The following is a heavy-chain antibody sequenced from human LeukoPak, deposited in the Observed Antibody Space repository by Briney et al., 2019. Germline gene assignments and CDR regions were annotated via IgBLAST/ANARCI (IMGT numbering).Heavy chain of an antibody. J-gene: IGHJ4*02. Sequence: GGSLRLSCAASGFTFSSYGMHWVRQAPGKGLEGVAFIRYDASNEFYADSVKGRFTVSRDNSRNTLYLQMTSLRAGDTAVYFCAKVETYYYDYSVYPSEYLDYWGQGTLVTVSS. V-gene: IGHV3-30*02. CDR1: GFTFSSYG. CDR2: IRYDASNE. D-gene: IGHD3-22*01. CDR3: AKVETYYYDYSVYPSEYLDY.